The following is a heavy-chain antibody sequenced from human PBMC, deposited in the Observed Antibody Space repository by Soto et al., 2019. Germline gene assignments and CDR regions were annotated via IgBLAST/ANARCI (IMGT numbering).Heavy chain of an antibody. J-gene: IGHJ4*02. V-gene: IGHV3-53*02. CDR1: GFTVSSNY. Sequence: EVQLVETGGGLIQPGGSLRLSCAASGFTVSSNYMSWVRQAPGKGLEWVSVIYSGGSTYYADSVKGRFNITTDNSMNTLYLQMNGPRAEDTAVYYCASQWRKGPDYWGQGTLVTVSS. D-gene: IGHD6-19*01. CDR3: ASQWRKGPDY. CDR2: IYSGGST.